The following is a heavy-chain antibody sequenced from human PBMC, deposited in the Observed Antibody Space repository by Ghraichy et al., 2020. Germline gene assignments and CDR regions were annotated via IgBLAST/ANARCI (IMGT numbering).Heavy chain of an antibody. V-gene: IGHV3-30*02. J-gene: IGHJ6*02. Sequence: GGSLRLSCAASGFTFSSYGMHWVRQAPGKGLEWVAFIRYDGSNKYYADSVKGRFTISRDNSKNTLYLQMNSLRAEDTAVYYCAKDQYGDYHYYYGMDVWGQGTTVTVSS. CDR1: GFTFSSYG. CDR3: AKDQYGDYHYYYGMDV. D-gene: IGHD4-17*01. CDR2: IRYDGSNK.